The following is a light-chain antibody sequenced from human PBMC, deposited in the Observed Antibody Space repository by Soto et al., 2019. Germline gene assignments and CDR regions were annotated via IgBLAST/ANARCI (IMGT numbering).Light chain of an antibody. Sequence: EIVLTQFPCTLSLSPGERATLSCRASQSLHSNFLVWYQQKPGQAPRLLISSASRRATGIPARFSGSGSGTDFTLTISRLDPEDFAVYYCHQSGSSPLTFGPGTRVDVK. CDR2: SAS. J-gene: IGKJ3*01. CDR3: HQSGSSPLT. CDR1: QSLHSNF. V-gene: IGKV3-20*01.